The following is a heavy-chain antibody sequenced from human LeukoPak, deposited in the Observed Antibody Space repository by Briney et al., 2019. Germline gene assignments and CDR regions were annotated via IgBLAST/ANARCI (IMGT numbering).Heavy chain of an antibody. V-gene: IGHV4-59*08. CDR2: IYCSGST. CDR3: ARRRSSYYDILTGKCDAFDI. J-gene: IGHJ3*02. CDR1: GGSISSYY. Sequence: SETLSLTCTVSGGSISSYYWSWIRQPPGKGLEWIGYIYCSGSTNYNPSLKSRVTISADTSKNQFSLKLSSVTAADTAVYYCARRRSSYYDILTGKCDAFDIWGQGTMVTVSS. D-gene: IGHD3-9*01.